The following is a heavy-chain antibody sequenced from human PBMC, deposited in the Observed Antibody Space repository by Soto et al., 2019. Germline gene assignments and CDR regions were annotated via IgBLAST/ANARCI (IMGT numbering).Heavy chain of an antibody. D-gene: IGHD2-15*01. CDR1: GGTFSSYT. Sequence: ASVKVSCKASGGTFSSYTISWVRQAPGQGLEWMGRIIPILGIANYAQKFQGRVTITADKSTSTAYMELSSLRSEDTAVYYCARGTGDCSGGSRYSGELDYWGQGTLVTVSS. J-gene: IGHJ4*02. CDR3: ARGTGDCSGGSRYSGELDY. V-gene: IGHV1-69*02. CDR2: IIPILGIA.